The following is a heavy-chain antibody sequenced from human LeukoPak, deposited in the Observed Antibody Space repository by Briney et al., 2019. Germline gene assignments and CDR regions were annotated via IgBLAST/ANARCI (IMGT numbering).Heavy chain of an antibody. Sequence: GGPLSLSCAAPGFPFSSFGMHGVRQPPAKGREWVAVIWYDGSNKYYADSVKGRFTISRDNSKNTLYLQMNSLRAEDTAVYYCARDRSNGLDYWGQGTLVTVSS. CDR3: ARDRSNGLDY. CDR2: IWYDGSNK. J-gene: IGHJ4*02. CDR1: GFPFSSFG. V-gene: IGHV3-33*01.